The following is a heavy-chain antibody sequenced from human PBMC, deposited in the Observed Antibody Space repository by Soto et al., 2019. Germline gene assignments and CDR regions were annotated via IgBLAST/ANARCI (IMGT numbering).Heavy chain of an antibody. CDR2: IWYDGSNK. V-gene: IGHV3-33*01. D-gene: IGHD5-18*01. J-gene: IGHJ6*02. CDR1: GFTFSSYG. CDR3: ARDLSRYGYVDYGMDV. Sequence: GGSLRLSCAASGFTFSSYGMHWVRQAPGKGLEWVAVIWYDGSNKYYADSVKGRFTISRDNSKNTLYLQMNSLRAEDTAVYYCARDLSRYGYVDYGMDVWGQGTTVTVSS.